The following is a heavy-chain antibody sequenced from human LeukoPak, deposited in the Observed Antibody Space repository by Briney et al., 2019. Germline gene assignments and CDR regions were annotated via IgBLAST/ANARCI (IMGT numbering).Heavy chain of an antibody. Sequence: SETLSLTCTVSGGSISSYYWSWIRQPPGKGLEWIGYIYYSGSTNYNPSLKSRVTISVDTSKNQSSLKLSSVTAADTAVYYCARGGTEVVRGVMCPFQHWGQGTLVTVSS. D-gene: IGHD3-10*01. CDR3: ARGGTEVVRGVMCPFQH. J-gene: IGHJ1*01. CDR2: IYYSGST. CDR1: GGSISSYY. V-gene: IGHV4-59*12.